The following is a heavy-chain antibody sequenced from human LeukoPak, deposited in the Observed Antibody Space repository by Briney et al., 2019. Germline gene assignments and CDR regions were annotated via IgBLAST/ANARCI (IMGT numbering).Heavy chain of an antibody. V-gene: IGHV3-53*01. J-gene: IGHJ3*02. Sequence: GGSLRLSCAASGFTVSSNYMSWVRQAPGKGLEWVSVIYSDGGTYYADSVKGRFTVSRDNSKNTLYLQMNSLRAEDTAVYYCARGGYGGYWVAFDIWGQGTMVTVSS. CDR3: ARGGYGGYWVAFDI. CDR2: IYSDGGT. CDR1: GFTVSSNY. D-gene: IGHD4-17*01.